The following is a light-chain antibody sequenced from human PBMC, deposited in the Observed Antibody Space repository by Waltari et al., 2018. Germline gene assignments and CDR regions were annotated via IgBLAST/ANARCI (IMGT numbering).Light chain of an antibody. CDR2: DAS. CDR1: QSVSSY. CDR3: QQRSNWYT. Sequence: EIVLTQSPATLSLSPGERATLSCRASQSVSSYLAWYQQKPGQAPRLLIYDASNRATGIPARFSGSGSGTDFALTISSLAPEDFAVYYFQQRSNWYTFGQGTTLEIK. J-gene: IGKJ2*01. V-gene: IGKV3-11*01.